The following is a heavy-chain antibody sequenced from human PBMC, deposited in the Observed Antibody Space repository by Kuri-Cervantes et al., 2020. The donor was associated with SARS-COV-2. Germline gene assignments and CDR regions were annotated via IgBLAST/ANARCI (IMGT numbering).Heavy chain of an antibody. J-gene: IGHJ4*02. Sequence: LRLSCTVSGGSISSGSYYWSWIRQPAGKGLEWIGRIYTSGSTNYNPSLKSRVTISVDTSKNQFSLKLSSVTAADTAVYYCARGTTGSGYWGQGTLVTVSS. CDR3: ARGTTGSGY. CDR1: GGSISSGSYY. V-gene: IGHV4-61*02. D-gene: IGHD4-11*01. CDR2: IYTSGST.